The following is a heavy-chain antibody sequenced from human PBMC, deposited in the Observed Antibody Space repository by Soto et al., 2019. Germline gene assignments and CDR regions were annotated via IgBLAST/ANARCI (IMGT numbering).Heavy chain of an antibody. CDR3: AHRFALGRFAP. CDR2: IYWDDDK. J-gene: IGHJ5*02. D-gene: IGHD3-16*01. V-gene: IGHV2-5*02. Sequence: QITLKESGPTLVKPTQSLTLTCTFSGFSLSSSGVAVGWIRQPPGKALEWLGLIYWDDDKRYSASLKTRLTIPQDPSKNQVVRTMTNMGPVDTATYYCAHRFALGRFAPWGQGTLVTVSS. CDR1: GFSLSSSGVA.